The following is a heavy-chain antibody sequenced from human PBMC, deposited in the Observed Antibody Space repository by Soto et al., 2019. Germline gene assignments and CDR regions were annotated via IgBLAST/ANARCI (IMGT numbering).Heavy chain of an antibody. CDR2: MSYDGRSE. V-gene: IGHV3-30*18. D-gene: IGHD3-16*01. J-gene: IGHJ4*02. CDR1: GYSFSTFG. Sequence: QVQLVESGGDVVQPGRSLRLSCVGSGYSFSTFGMHWVRQTPDKGLEWVAVMSYDGRSENYADSVRGRFTISRDNSMNTLYLQMNSLRVEDTAMYYCTKEMGVAIPFESWGQGTLVTVSS. CDR3: TKEMGVAIPFES.